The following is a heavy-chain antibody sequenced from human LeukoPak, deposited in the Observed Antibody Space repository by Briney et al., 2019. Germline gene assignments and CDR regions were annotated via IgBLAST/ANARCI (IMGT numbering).Heavy chain of an antibody. D-gene: IGHD3-22*01. Sequence: GGSLRLSCAASGFNFSSYGMHWVRQAPGKGLEWVAVISYDGSNKYYADSVKGRFTISRDNSKNTLYLQMNSLRAEDTAVYYCAKDEYYDSSGTFDYWGQGTLVTVSS. CDR1: GFNFSSYG. CDR3: AKDEYYDSSGTFDY. J-gene: IGHJ4*02. CDR2: ISYDGSNK. V-gene: IGHV3-30*18.